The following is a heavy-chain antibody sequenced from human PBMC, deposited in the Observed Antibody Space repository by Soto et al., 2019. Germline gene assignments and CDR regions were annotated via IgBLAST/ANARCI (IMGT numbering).Heavy chain of an antibody. CDR2: VNPIVSMS. J-gene: IGHJ4*02. V-gene: IGHV1-69*02. CDR3: ASSYGSGYRAFDY. D-gene: IGHD3-10*01. Sequence: QVQLVQSGAEVKRPGSSVKVSCKASGDTFKFYSINWVRQAPGLGLEWMGRVNPIVSMSNYAQKFQGRVRGATDKSTSTAYMELSSRRSEDTAIYYCASSYGSGYRAFDYWGQGALVTVSS. CDR1: GDTFKFYS.